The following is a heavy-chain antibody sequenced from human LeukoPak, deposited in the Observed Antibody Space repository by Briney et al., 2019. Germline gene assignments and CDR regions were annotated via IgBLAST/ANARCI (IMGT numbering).Heavy chain of an antibody. CDR3: AKAILWFGEFHDAFDI. D-gene: IGHD3-10*01. J-gene: IGHJ3*02. CDR1: GFTFSSYA. V-gene: IGHV3-23*01. CDR2: ISGSGGST. Sequence: GGSLRLSWAASGFTFSSYAMSWVRQAPGKGLEWVSAISGSGGSTYYADSVKGRFTISRDNSKNTLYLQMNSLRAEDTAVYYCAKAILWFGEFHDAFDIWGQGTMVTVSS.